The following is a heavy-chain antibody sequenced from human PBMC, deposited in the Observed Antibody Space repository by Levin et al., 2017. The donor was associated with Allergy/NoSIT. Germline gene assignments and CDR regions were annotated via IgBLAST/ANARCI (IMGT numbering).Heavy chain of an antibody. CDR1: GGTFSSYA. CDR3: ARESCSSSGAGYYGMDV. V-gene: IGHV1-69*13. Sequence: ASVKVSCKASGGTFSSYAISWVRQAPGQGLEWMGGIIPIFGTANYAQKFQGRVTITADESTSTAYMGLSSLRSEDTAVYYCARESCSSSGAGYYGMDVWGQGTTVTVSS. J-gene: IGHJ6*02. CDR2: IIPIFGTA. D-gene: IGHD6-6*01.